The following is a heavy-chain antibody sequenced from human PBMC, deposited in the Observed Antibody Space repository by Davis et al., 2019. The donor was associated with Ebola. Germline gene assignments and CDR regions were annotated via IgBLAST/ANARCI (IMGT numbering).Heavy chain of an antibody. D-gene: IGHD2/OR15-2a*01. CDR2: FGTGGDT. CDR3: VKDSSNIWFDI. Sequence: GESLKISCTASGFPFSSYNMNWVRQVPGKGLEWVSTFGTGGDTYYADSVKGRFAISRDNSRGTLYLQMNSLRVEDSAIYYCVKDSSNIWFDIWGQGTLVTVSS. J-gene: IGHJ3*02. CDR1: GFPFSSYN. V-gene: IGHV3-23*01.